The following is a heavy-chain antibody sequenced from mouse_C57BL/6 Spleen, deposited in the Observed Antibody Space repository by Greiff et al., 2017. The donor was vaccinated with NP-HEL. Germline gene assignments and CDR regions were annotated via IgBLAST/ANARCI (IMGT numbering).Heavy chain of an antibody. CDR3: ARWDDYDVYFDY. CDR1: GYTFTSYW. J-gene: IGHJ2*01. CDR2: IHPNSGST. V-gene: IGHV1-64*01. D-gene: IGHD2-4*01. Sequence: QVQLQQPGAELVKPGASVKLSCKASGYTFTSYWMHWVKQRPGQGLEWIGMIHPNSGSTNYNEKFKSKATLTVDKSSSTAYMQLSSLTSEDSAVYYCARWDDYDVYFDYWGQGTTLTVSS.